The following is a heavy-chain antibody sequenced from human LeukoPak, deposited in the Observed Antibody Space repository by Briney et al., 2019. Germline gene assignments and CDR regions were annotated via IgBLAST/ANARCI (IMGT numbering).Heavy chain of an antibody. Sequence: PSETLSLTCTVSGGSISSYYWSWIRQPPGKGLEWIGYIYYSGSTNYNPSLKSRVTISVDTSKNQFSLKLSSVTAADTAVYYCAREGLRSSASYGFDPWGQGTLVTVSS. CDR3: AREGLRSSASYGFDP. J-gene: IGHJ5*02. CDR2: IYYSGST. V-gene: IGHV4-59*12. D-gene: IGHD6-19*01. CDR1: GGSISSYY.